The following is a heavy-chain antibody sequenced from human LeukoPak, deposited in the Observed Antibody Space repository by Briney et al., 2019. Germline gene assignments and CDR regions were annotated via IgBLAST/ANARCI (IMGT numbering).Heavy chain of an antibody. D-gene: IGHD3-3*01. CDR1: GYTFTGYY. CDR3: ERDLGSIWGGSGNYFDY. J-gene: IGHJ4*02. Sequence: ASVKVSCTASGYTFTGYYMHWVRQAPGQGLEWMGWINPNSGGTNYAQKFQGRVTMTRDTSISTAYMELSRLRSDDTAVYYCERDLGSIWGGSGNYFDYWGQGTLVTVSS. CDR2: INPNSGGT. V-gene: IGHV1-2*02.